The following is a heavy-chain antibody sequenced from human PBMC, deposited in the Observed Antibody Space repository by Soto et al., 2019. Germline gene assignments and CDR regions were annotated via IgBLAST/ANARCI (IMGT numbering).Heavy chain of an antibody. J-gene: IGHJ6*02. V-gene: IGHV5-51*01. CDR3: ARHAYDFWRGHHNPRYYYGMDV. D-gene: IGHD3-3*01. Sequence: PVESLKISCKGSGYSFTSYWIGWVRQMPGKGLEWMGIIYPGDSNTRYSPSLQGQVTISVDKSISTAYLQWSSLKATDTAMYYCARHAYDFWRGHHNPRYYYGMDVWGQGTTVTVS. CDR2: IYPGDSNT. CDR1: GYSFTSYW.